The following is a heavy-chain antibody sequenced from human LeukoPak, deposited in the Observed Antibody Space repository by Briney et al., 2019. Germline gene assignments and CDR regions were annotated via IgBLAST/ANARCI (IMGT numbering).Heavy chain of an antibody. J-gene: IGHJ4*02. V-gene: IGHV4-59*01. D-gene: IGHD6-19*01. Sequence: SETLSLTCTVSGGSISSYYWSWIRQPPGKGLEWIGYIYYSGSTNYNPSLKSRVTISVDTSKNQFSLKLSSVTAADTAVYYCARLRGAGVDYWGQGTLVTVSS. CDR1: GGSISSYY. CDR3: ARLRGAGVDY. CDR2: IYYSGST.